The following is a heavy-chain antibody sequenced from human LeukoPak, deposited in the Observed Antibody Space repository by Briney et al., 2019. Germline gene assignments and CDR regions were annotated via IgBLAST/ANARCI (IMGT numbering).Heavy chain of an antibody. J-gene: IGHJ4*02. CDR2: IYYSGSN. CDR3: ARDDSKYYDSSGFDY. Sequence: SETLSLTCTVSGGSISSYYWSWIRQPPGKGLEWIGYIYYSGSNNYNPSLKSRVTISVDMSKNQFSLKLTSVTAADTAVYYCARDDSKYYDSSGFDYWGQGTLVTVSS. CDR1: GGSISSYY. D-gene: IGHD3-22*01. V-gene: IGHV4-59*01.